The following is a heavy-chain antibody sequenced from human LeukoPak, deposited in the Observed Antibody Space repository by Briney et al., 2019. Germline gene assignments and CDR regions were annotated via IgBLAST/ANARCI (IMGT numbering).Heavy chain of an antibody. V-gene: IGHV4-34*01. D-gene: IGHD3-22*01. CDR1: GGSFSGYY. CDR2: INHSGST. CDR3: ARGRHYYYDSSGYRI. Sequence: SETLSLTCAVHGGSFSGYYWSWIRQPPGKGLEWIGEINHSGSTNYNPSLKSRVTISVDTSKNQFSLKLSSVTAADTAVYYCARGRHYYYDSSGYRIWGQGTMVTVSS. J-gene: IGHJ3*02.